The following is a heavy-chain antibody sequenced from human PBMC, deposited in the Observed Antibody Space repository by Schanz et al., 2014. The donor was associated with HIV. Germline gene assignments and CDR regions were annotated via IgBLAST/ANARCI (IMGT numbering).Heavy chain of an antibody. Sequence: EVQLVESGGGLVKPGGSLRLSCAASGFSFSVYSMNWVRQAPGKGLEWVSSISSSSSFIYYADSVKGRFTIARDNTKNLLFLQMNSLRADDPAVYYCARDSHLFCSSPSCWFDCWGQGTLVTVSS. J-gene: IGHJ4*02. D-gene: IGHD2-2*01. CDR1: GFSFSVYS. CDR3: ARDSHLFCSSPSCWFDC. V-gene: IGHV3-21*06. CDR2: ISSSSSFI.